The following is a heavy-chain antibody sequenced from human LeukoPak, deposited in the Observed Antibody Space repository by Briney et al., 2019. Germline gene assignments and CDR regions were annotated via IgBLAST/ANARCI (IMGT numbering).Heavy chain of an antibody. CDR2: VNQFGSEK. Sequence: TGGALRLPCAASGFTFSSYWMSWVRQAPGKGLEWVANVNQFGSEKYYVDSVKGRFTISRDNAKTSLYLQMNSLRADDTAVYYCASSYYGFWNWGQGTLVTVSS. J-gene: IGHJ4*02. D-gene: IGHD3-3*01. V-gene: IGHV3-7*01. CDR3: ASSYYGFWN. CDR1: GFTFSSYW.